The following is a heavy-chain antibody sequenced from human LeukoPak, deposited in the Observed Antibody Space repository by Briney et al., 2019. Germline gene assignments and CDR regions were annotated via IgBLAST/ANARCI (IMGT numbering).Heavy chain of an antibody. D-gene: IGHD6-6*01. Sequence: GASVKVSCKASGYTFTGYYMHWVRQAPGQGLEWMGWINPNSGGTNYAQKFQGRVTMTRDTSISTAYMELSRLRSDDTAVYYCARVVAARPLIYYYYYMDVWGKGTTVTVSS. CDR2: INPNSGGT. CDR1: GYTFTGYY. J-gene: IGHJ6*03. CDR3: ARVVAARPLIYYYYYMDV. V-gene: IGHV1-2*02.